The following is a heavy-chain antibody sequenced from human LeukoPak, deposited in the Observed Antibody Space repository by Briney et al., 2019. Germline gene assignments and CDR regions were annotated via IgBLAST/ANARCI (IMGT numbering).Heavy chain of an antibody. D-gene: IGHD2-21*02. J-gene: IGHJ4*02. CDR3: ARRGGDPIFCGGDCYISGDYFDY. V-gene: IGHV3-30*04. CDR2: ISYDGDNK. CDR1: GFTFRSYA. Sequence: GGSLRLSCAASGFTFRSYAMHWVRQAPGKGLEWVAVISYDGDNKYYADSVKGRFTISRDNSKNTLYLQMNSLRAEDTAVYYCARRGGDPIFCGGDCYISGDYFDYWGQGTLVAVSS.